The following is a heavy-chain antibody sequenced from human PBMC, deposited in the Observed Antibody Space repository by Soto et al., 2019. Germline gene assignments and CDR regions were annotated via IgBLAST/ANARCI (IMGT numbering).Heavy chain of an antibody. CDR1: GYTFTSYH. Sequence: QVQLVQSGAEVKKPGASVKVSCKASGYTFTSYHINWVRQATGQGREWMGWLNPNSGNTGCAQKFQGRVSMTRNTSMSTDYMELSSLRSEDTAVYSCARGQRRDGYTKLLGYYYGMDVWGQGTTVTVSS. D-gene: IGHD5-12*01. V-gene: IGHV1-8*01. CDR3: ARGQRRDGYTKLLGYYYGMDV. CDR2: LNPNSGNT. J-gene: IGHJ6*02.